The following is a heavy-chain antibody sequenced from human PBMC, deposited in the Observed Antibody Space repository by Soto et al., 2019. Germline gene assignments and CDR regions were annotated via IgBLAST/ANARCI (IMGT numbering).Heavy chain of an antibody. CDR1: GFTFTSSA. V-gene: IGHV1-58*02. J-gene: IGHJ5*02. Sequence: SVKVSCKASGFTFTSSAMQWVRQARGQRLEWIGWIVVGSGNTNYARKFQERVTITRDMSTSTAYMELSSLRSEDTAVYYCAKVLYYYDTGYFDPWGQGTLVTVSS. CDR3: AKVLYYYDTGYFDP. D-gene: IGHD3-22*01. CDR2: IVVGSGNT.